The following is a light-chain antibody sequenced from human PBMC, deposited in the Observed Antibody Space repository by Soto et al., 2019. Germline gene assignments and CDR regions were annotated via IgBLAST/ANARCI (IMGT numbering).Light chain of an antibody. V-gene: IGLV2-11*01. J-gene: IGLJ7*01. CDR1: SSDVGGYEY. Sequence: QSALTQPRSVSGSPGQSVTISCTGTSSDVGGYEYVSWYQQDQGKAPQLMIYDVNKRPSGVPDRFSGSKSGNTASLTISGLQAEGETDYYCCSYAGSYTWVFGGGTQLTVL. CDR2: DVN. CDR3: CSYAGSYTWV.